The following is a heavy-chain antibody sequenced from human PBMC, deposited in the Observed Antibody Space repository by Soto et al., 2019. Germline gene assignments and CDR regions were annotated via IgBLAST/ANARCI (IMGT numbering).Heavy chain of an antibody. V-gene: IGHV1-46*01. D-gene: IGHD5-18*01. CDR2: INPSGGST. Sequence: QVQLVQSGAEVKKPGASVMVSCKASGYTFTSYYMHWVRQAPGQGLEWMGIINPSGGSTSYAQKFQGRVTMTRDTSTSTVYMELSSLRSEDTAVYYCARARRGYSSAGWFDPWGQGTLVTVSS. CDR3: ARARRGYSSAGWFDP. J-gene: IGHJ5*02. CDR1: GYTFTSYY.